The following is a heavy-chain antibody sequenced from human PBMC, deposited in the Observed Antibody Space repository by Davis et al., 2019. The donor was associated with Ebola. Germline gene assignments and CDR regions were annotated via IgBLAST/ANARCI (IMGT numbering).Heavy chain of an antibody. D-gene: IGHD4-17*01. J-gene: IGHJ6*04. CDR1: GGTFSSCA. Sequence: SVKVSCKASGGTFSSCAISWVRQAPGQGLEWMGGIIPIFGIPDYAQKFQGRVTITADKSTTTAYMELSSLRSEDTAVYYCAITTVTTHYYYYYYAMDVWGKGTTVTVSS. CDR3: AITTVTTHYYYYYYAMDV. CDR2: IIPIFGIP. V-gene: IGHV1-69*10.